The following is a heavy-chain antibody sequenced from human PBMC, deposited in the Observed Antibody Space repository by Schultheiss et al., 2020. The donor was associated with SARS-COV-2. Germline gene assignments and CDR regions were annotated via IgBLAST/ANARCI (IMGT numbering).Heavy chain of an antibody. V-gene: IGHV4-59*08. CDR1: GGSISSYY. D-gene: IGHD3-22*01. J-gene: IGHJ4*02. CDR3: ARHGDGGYYYVAH. CDR2: IYYSGST. Sequence: SETLSLTCTVSGGSISSYYWSWIRQPPGKGLEWIGYIYYSGSTNYNPSLKSRVTISVDTSKNQFSLKLSSVTAADTAVYYCARHGDGGYYYVAHWGQGTLVTVSS.